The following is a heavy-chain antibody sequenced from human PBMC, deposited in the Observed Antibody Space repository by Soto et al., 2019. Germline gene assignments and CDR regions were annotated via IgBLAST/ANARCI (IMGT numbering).Heavy chain of an antibody. D-gene: IGHD5-18*01. Sequence: QITLKESGPTLVKPTQTLTLTCTFSGFSLSTSGVGVGWIRQPPGKALEWLGIIFWDDDKRYRPSLKSRLTITKYTSKNQLILTMTNMDPVDTGIYYCAQFPWKQLWPRAPVVIWGQGTPVTVSS. V-gene: IGHV2-5*02. CDR3: AQFPWKQLWPRAPVVI. J-gene: IGHJ4*02. CDR2: IFWDDDK. CDR1: GFSLSTSGVG.